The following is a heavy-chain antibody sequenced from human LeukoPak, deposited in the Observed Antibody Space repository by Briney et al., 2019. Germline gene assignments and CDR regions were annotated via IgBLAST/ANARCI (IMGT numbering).Heavy chain of an antibody. Sequence: ASVKVSCKASGYTFTSYGISWVRQAPGQGLEWMGWISAYNGNTNYAQKLQGRVTMTTDTSTSTAYMELRSLRSDDTAVYYCARSPHYYDSSGYYYVWGQGTLVTVSS. CDR2: ISAYNGNT. CDR1: GYTFTSYG. D-gene: IGHD3-22*01. J-gene: IGHJ4*02. CDR3: ARSPHYYDSSGYYYV. V-gene: IGHV1-18*01.